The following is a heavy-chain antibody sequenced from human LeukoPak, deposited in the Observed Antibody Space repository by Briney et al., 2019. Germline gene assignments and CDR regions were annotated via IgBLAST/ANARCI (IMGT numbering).Heavy chain of an antibody. CDR1: GFTFDDYA. CDR2: ISWNSGSI. Sequence: PGGSLRLSCAASGFTFDDYAMHWVRQAPGKGLEWVSGISWNSGSIGYADSVKGRFTISRDNAKNSLYLQMNSLRAEDTAVYYCARGDSSGYWYYFDYWGQGTLVTVSS. D-gene: IGHD3-22*01. V-gene: IGHV3-9*01. J-gene: IGHJ4*02. CDR3: ARGDSSGYWYYFDY.